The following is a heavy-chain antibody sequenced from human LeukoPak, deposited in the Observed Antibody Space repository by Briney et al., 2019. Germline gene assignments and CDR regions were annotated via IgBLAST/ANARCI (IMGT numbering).Heavy chain of an antibody. Sequence: GDLRPSCAASGFTLSSYWMSWVRPAPGKGPEWVANIKQDGSEKYYVDSVKGRFTISRDNAKNSLYLQMNSLRAEDTAVYYCAREYSSSWTTPYYYYGMDVWGQGTTVTVSS. CDR1: GFTLSSYW. J-gene: IGHJ6*02. D-gene: IGHD6-13*01. CDR3: AREYSSSWTTPYYYYGMDV. CDR2: IKQDGSEK. V-gene: IGHV3-7*01.